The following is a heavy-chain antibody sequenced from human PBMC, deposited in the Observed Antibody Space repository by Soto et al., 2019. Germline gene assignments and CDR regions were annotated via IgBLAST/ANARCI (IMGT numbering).Heavy chain of an antibody. CDR2: IYYSGRT. Sequence: TSETLSLTCTVSGGSISSYYWSWIRQPPGKGLEWIGYIYYSGRTNYNPSLKSRVTISADTSKNQFSLKLSSVTAADTAVYYCARARGGYFDYWGQGTLVTVS. CDR3: ARARGGYFDY. V-gene: IGHV4-59*01. CDR1: GGSISSYY. J-gene: IGHJ4*02.